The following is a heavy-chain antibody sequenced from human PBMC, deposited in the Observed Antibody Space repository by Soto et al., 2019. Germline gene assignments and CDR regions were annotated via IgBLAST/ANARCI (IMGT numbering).Heavy chain of an antibody. D-gene: IGHD3-22*01. CDR3: ARVYYDSSGYYNY. Sequence: QVQLVQSGAEVKKPGASVKVSCKASGGTFSSYAISWVRQAPGQGLEWMGGIIPIFGTATYAQKFQGRVTITADESTSTAYMELSSLRSEDTAVYYCARVYYDSSGYYNYWGQGTLVTVSS. CDR2: IIPIFGTA. V-gene: IGHV1-69*12. J-gene: IGHJ4*02. CDR1: GGTFSSYA.